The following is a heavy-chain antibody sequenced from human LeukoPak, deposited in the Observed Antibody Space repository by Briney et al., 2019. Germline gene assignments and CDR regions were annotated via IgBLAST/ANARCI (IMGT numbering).Heavy chain of an antibody. D-gene: IGHD3-3*01. CDR3: AGVGRTSANQNYYYYYMDV. Sequence: SETLSLTCAVYGGSFSGYYWGWIRQPPGKGLEWIGNIYYSGSTYYNPSLKSRVTMSVDTSKNQFSLKLSSVTAADTAIYYCAGVGRTSANQNYYYYYMDVWGKGTTVTVSS. J-gene: IGHJ6*03. CDR1: GGSFSGYY. V-gene: IGHV4-59*04. CDR2: IYYSGST.